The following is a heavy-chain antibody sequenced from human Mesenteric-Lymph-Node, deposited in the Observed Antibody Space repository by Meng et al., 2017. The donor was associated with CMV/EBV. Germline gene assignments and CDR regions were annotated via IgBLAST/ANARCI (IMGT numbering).Heavy chain of an antibody. D-gene: IGHD2-2*02. CDR2: IYSGNSST. J-gene: IGHJ4*02. CDR1: GFTFSSYA. Sequence: GGSLRLSCAASGFTFSSYAMSWVRQAPGKGLEWVSVIYSGNSSTKYADSVKGRFTISRDNSKNTLYLQMNSLRAEDTAVYYCARDSPVVPAAIAGDYWGQGTLVTVSS. CDR3: ARDSPVVPAAIAGDY. V-gene: IGHV3-23*03.